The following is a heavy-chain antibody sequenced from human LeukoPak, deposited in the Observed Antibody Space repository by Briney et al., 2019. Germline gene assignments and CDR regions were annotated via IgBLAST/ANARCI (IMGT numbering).Heavy chain of an antibody. D-gene: IGHD2/OR15-2a*01. CDR2: FYRGGST. J-gene: IGHJ3*01. CDR1: YLPVSYFL. Sequence: GFLRPFCAAPYLPVSYFLIELGRPGPGEGVGGVFVFYRGGSTHSADSVKGRFTISRDNSKNSVYLQLNSLGAEDTAVYYCARANMQPTSGPGAFDLWGQGTMVTVSS. V-gene: IGHV3-53*01. CDR3: ARANMQPTSGPGAFDL.